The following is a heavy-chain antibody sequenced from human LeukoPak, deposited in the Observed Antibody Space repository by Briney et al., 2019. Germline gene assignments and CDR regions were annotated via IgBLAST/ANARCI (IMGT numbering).Heavy chain of an antibody. V-gene: IGHV1-2*02. CDR2: INPNSGGT. CDR3: ALVRGLNTAIVVGSYDF. Sequence: ASVTVSFTSSGYTFTYYYMHWVRQAPGQGLEWMGWINPNSGGTNYAQKFQGRVTMTRDTSISTAYMELSRLRSDDTAVYYCALVRGLNTAIVVGSYDFWGQGTLVIVSS. CDR1: GYTFTYYY. D-gene: IGHD5-18*01. J-gene: IGHJ4*02.